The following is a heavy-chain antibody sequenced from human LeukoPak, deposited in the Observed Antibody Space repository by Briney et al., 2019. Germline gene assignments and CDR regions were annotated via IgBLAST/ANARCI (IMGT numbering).Heavy chain of an antibody. Sequence: GGSLRLSCAASGFTFSNYAMSWVRQAPGKGLEWVSAISGSGGSTYYADSVKGRFTISRDNSKNTLYLQMNSLRAEDTAVYYCAKYSSGWLNYFDYWGQGTLVTVSS. CDR3: AKYSSGWLNYFDY. V-gene: IGHV3-23*01. CDR2: ISGSGGST. CDR1: GFTFSNYA. J-gene: IGHJ4*02. D-gene: IGHD6-19*01.